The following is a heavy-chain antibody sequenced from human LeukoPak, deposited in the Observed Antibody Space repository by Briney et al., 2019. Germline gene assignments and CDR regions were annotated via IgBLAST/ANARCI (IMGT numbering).Heavy chain of an antibody. CDR1: GGSISSYY. Sequence: ASETLSLTCTVSGGSISSYYWSWIRQPPGKGLEWLGYIYYSGSTNYNPSLKSRLTISVDTSKNQFSLKLSFVTAADTAVYYCARGDSGSYYIPFDYWGQGSLVTVSS. V-gene: IGHV4-59*01. CDR3: ARGDSGSYYIPFDY. CDR2: IYYSGST. J-gene: IGHJ4*02. D-gene: IGHD1-26*01.